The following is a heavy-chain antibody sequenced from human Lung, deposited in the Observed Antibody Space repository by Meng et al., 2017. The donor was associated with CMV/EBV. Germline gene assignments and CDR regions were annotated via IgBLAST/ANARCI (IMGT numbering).Heavy chain of an antibody. CDR1: GGSVSSGSYY. J-gene: IGHJ6*02. D-gene: IGHD3-16*01. Sequence: SCTVSGGSVSSGSYYWSWIRQPPGKGLEWIGYIYYSGSTNYNPSLKSRVTISVDTSKNQFSLKLSSVTAADTAVYYCARDYGWGAVTRYYYYGMDVXGQGXTVTVSS. V-gene: IGHV4-61*01. CDR3: ARDYGWGAVTRYYYYGMDV. CDR2: IYYSGST.